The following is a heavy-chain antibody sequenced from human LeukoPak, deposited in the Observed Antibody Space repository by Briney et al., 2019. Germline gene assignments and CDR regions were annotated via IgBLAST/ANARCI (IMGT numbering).Heavy chain of an antibody. V-gene: IGHV3-30*04. CDR1: GLSFRTSA. D-gene: IGHD4/OR15-4a*01. J-gene: IGHJ5*02. CDR3: ARDPSTGPYSAYWAANYFDP. CDR2: ISYDGSQN. Sequence: GRSLTLSWAASGLSFRTSAMHWVRQPPGKGLEWVALISYDGSQNYLADSLKGRFTISRDNSKNTLYLHINSQRIADTSIFYFARDPSTGPYSAYWAANYFDPWGQGTLVTVSS.